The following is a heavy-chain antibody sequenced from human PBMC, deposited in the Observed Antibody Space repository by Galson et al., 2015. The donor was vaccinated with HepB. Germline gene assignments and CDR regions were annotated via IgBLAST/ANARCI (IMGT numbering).Heavy chain of an antibody. CDR3: ARPRNPSGIAAAGTPLYYYYYGMDA. D-gene: IGHD6-13*01. Sequence: SVKVSCKASGYTFTSYYMHWVRQAPGQGLEWMGIINPSGGSTSYAQKFQGRVTMTRDTSTSTVYMELSSLRSEDTAVYYCARPRNPSGIAAAGTPLYYYYYGMDAWGQGTTVTVSS. J-gene: IGHJ6*02. CDR2: INPSGGST. V-gene: IGHV1-46*01. CDR1: GYTFTSYY.